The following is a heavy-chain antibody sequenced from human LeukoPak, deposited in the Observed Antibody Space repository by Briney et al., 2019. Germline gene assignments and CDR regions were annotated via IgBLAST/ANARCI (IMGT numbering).Heavy chain of an antibody. Sequence: PGGSLRLSCAASGFTFGVYAMSWVRQAPGKGLEWISTIVGSGDSTWYADSVKGRFSISRDNSKNTLYLQMNSLRAEDTAVYYCATYRQVLLPFESWGQGTLVTVSS. D-gene: IGHD2-8*02. CDR1: GFTFGVYA. CDR2: IVGSGDST. CDR3: ATYRQVLLPFES. J-gene: IGHJ4*02. V-gene: IGHV3-23*01.